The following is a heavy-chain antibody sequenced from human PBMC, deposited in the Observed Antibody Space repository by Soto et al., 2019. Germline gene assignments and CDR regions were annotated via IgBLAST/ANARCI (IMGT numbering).Heavy chain of an antibody. Sequence: EVQLVESGGDFVKPGGSLRVSCAVSGFSFSNAWMSWVRQAPGKGLEWVGRIKSRADRGTTDYTAPVKGRFTISRDDSKNTVCLQMNSLKTEDTAVYYCTAHLGEFFPLDYWGQGTLVTVSS. V-gene: IGHV3-15*01. D-gene: IGHD3-16*01. CDR1: GFSFSNAW. CDR2: IKSRADRGTT. CDR3: TAHLGEFFPLDY. J-gene: IGHJ4*02.